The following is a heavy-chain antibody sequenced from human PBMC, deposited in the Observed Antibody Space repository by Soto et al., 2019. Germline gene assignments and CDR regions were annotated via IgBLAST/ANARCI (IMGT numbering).Heavy chain of an antibody. D-gene: IGHD6-25*01. CDR3: ARHFIAAPNAFDI. V-gene: IGHV4-59*08. J-gene: IGHJ3*02. CDR2: IYYSGST. CDR1: GGSISSYY. Sequence: SETLSLTCTVSGGSISSYYWSWIRQPPGKGLEWIGYIYYSGSTNYNPSLKSRVTISVDTSKNQFSLKLSSVTAADTAVYYCARHFIAAPNAFDIWGQGTMVTVSS.